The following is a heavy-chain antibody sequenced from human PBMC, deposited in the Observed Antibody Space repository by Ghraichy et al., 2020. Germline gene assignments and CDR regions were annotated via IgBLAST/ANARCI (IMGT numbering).Heavy chain of an antibody. CDR3: ARVQYSYGYGYFDY. CDR2: IYSGAST. Sequence: LSLTCAVSGFTVNSNYMSWVRQAPGKGLEWVSVIYSGASTYYADSVKGRFTISRDNSKNTLYLQMNTLRAEDTAVYYCARVQYSYGYGYFDYWGQGTLVTVSS. V-gene: IGHV3-66*01. CDR1: GFTVNSNY. J-gene: IGHJ4*02. D-gene: IGHD5-18*01.